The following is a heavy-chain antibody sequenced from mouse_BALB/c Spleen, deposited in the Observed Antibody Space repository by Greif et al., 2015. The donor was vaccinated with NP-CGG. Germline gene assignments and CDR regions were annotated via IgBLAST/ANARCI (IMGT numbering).Heavy chain of an antibody. J-gene: IGHJ1*01. D-gene: IGHD4-1*01. CDR2: IWSGGST. CDR1: GFSLTSYG. V-gene: IGHV2-4*02. Sequence: QVQLKESGPGLVQPSQSLSITCTVSGFSLTSYGVHWVRQPPGKGLEWLGVIWSGGSTDYNAAFISRLSISKDNSKSQVFFKMSSLQADDTAIYYCARSWDWYFDVWGAGTTVTVSS. CDR3: ARSWDWYFDV.